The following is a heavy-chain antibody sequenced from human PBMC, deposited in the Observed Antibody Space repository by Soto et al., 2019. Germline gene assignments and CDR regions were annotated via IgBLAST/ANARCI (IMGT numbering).Heavy chain of an antibody. D-gene: IGHD1-7*01. CDR3: ARDSPLTGTTVYYYYGMDV. Sequence: SVKVSCKASGCTFSSYAISWVRQAPGQGLEWMGGIIPIFGTANYAQKFQGRVTITADESTSTAYMELSSLRSEDTAVYYCARDSPLTGTTVYYYYGMDVWGQGTTVTVSS. J-gene: IGHJ6*02. CDR2: IIPIFGTA. CDR1: GCTFSSYA. V-gene: IGHV1-69*13.